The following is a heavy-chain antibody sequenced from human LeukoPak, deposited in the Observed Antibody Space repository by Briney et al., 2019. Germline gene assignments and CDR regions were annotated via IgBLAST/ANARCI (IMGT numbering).Heavy chain of an antibody. J-gene: IGHJ4*02. V-gene: IGHV3-30*18. CDR2: ISYDGSNK. D-gene: IGHD6-13*01. CDR1: GFTFSSYG. CDR3: AKGGLAAAFLY. Sequence: GGSLRLSCAASGFTFSSYGMHWVRQAPGKGLEWVAVISYDGSNKYYTDSVKGRFTISRDNSKNTLYLQMNSLRAEDTAVYYCAKGGLAAAFLYWGQGTLVTVSS.